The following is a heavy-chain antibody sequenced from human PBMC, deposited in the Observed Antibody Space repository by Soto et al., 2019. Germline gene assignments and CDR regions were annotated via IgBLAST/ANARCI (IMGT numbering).Heavy chain of an antibody. CDR1: GFIFSDYY. J-gene: IGHJ1*01. V-gene: IGHV3-11*05. D-gene: IGHD3-10*01. CDR3: ARDRDTMIRGVYQH. CDR2: ISSSGDYT. Sequence: PWGSLRLSCAASGFIFSDYYMHWIRQAPGKGLEWVSYISSSGDYTNYADSVKGRVTVSRDNAKNSLYLQMSSLRAEDTAVYYCARDRDTMIRGVYQHWGQGTLVTVSS.